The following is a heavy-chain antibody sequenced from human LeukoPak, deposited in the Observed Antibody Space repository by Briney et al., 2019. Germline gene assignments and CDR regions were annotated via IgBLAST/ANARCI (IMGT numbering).Heavy chain of an antibody. CDR2: IRYDGSNK. CDR1: GFTFSSYG. V-gene: IGHV3-30*02. CDR3: ETHSSGWPSHDY. J-gene: IGHJ4*02. Sequence: GGSLRLSCAASGFTFSSYGMHWVRQAPGKGLEWVAFIRYDGSNKCYADSVKGRFTISRDNSKNTLYLQMNSLRAEDTAVYYCETHSSGWPSHDYWGQGTLVTVSS. D-gene: IGHD6-19*01.